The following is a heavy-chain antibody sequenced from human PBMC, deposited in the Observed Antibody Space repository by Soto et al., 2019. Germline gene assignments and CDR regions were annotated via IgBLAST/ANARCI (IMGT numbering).Heavy chain of an antibody. V-gene: IGHV1-69*06. J-gene: IGHJ6*02. CDR2: IIPIFGTA. Sequence: QVQLVQSGAEVKKPGSSVKVSCKASGGTFSSYAISWVRQAPGQGLEWMGGIIPIFGTANYAQKFQGRVTITADKSTSTAYMELSSLRSEDTAVYYFARDFLGYCSSTSCFSQPYYYYGMDVWGQGTTVTVSS. CDR1: GGTFSSYA. CDR3: ARDFLGYCSSTSCFSQPYYYYGMDV. D-gene: IGHD2-2*01.